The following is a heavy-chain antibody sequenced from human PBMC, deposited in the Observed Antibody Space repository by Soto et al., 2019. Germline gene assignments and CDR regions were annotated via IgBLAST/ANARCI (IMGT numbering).Heavy chain of an antibody. Sequence: QVQLVQSGPEVKKPGASVKVSCKASGYTFTSYYMHWVRQAPGQGPEWMGIFNPSGGSTTYAQKFQGRVTMTGDTSTSTVYMELSSLRSEDTAVYYCARADSSGYYLQYGMDVWGQGTTVTVSS. D-gene: IGHD3-22*01. V-gene: IGHV1-46*01. CDR3: ARADSSGYYLQYGMDV. J-gene: IGHJ6*02. CDR1: GYTFTSYY. CDR2: FNPSGGST.